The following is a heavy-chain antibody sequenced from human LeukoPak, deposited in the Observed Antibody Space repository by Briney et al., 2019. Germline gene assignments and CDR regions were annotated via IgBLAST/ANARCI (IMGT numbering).Heavy chain of an antibody. V-gene: IGHV3-15*01. CDR3: TILGYTYGRFDY. D-gene: IGHD5-18*01. CDR1: GFTFSDAW. Sequence: GGSLSLSCAASGFTFSDAWMSWVRQAPGKGLEWVGRIKSKTDGGTTDYAAPVKGRITISRDDSKNTLYLQMNSLKTEDTAVYYCTILGYTYGRFDYWGQGTLVTVSS. CDR2: IKSKTDGGTT. J-gene: IGHJ4*02.